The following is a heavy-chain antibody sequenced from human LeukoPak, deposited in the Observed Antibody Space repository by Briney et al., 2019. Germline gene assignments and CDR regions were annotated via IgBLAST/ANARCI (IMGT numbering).Heavy chain of an antibody. CDR2: IYTSGST. J-gene: IGHJ5*02. CDR1: GGSISSGSYY. V-gene: IGHV4-61*02. CDR3: ARDPRRLRRKYGYYYDSSGYL. D-gene: IGHD3-22*01. Sequence: PSQTLSLTCTVSGGSISSGSYYWSWIRQPAGKGLEWIGRIYTSGSTNYNPSLKSRVTISVDTSKNQFSLKLSSVTAADTAVYYCARDPRRLRRKYGYYYDSSGYLWGQGTLVTVSS.